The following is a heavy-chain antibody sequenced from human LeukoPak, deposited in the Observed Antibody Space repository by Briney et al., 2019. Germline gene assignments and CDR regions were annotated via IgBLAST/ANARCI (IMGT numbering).Heavy chain of an antibody. CDR3: ANGDALVVIPHAAI. D-gene: IGHD2-2*01. J-gene: IGHJ4*02. Sequence: PGGSLRLSCAASGFTVSSNYMSWVRQAPGKGLEWVAVISYDGSNKYYADSVKGRFTISRDDSKNTLYLHMNSLTTEDTAVYYCANGDALVVIPHAAIWGQGTLVSVSS. V-gene: IGHV3-30*18. CDR1: GFTVSSNY. CDR2: ISYDGSNK.